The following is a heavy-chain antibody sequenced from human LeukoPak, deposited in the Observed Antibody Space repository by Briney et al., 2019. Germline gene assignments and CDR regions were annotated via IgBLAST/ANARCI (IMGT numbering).Heavy chain of an antibody. CDR3: APSGYTYYYFDY. Sequence: ASVKVSCKTSGYTFTGYYMHWVRQAPGQGLEWMGWIDPNSGGTNYAQKFQGRATMTGDTSISTAYMELSRLRSDDTAVYYCAPSGYTYYYFDYWGRGTLVTVSS. D-gene: IGHD5-24*01. CDR1: GYTFTGYY. V-gene: IGHV1-2*02. J-gene: IGHJ4*02. CDR2: IDPNSGGT.